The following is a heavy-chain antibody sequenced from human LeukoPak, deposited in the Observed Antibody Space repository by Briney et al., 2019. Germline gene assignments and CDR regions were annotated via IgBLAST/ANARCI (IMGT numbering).Heavy chain of an antibody. D-gene: IGHD6-6*01. J-gene: IGHJ1*01. CDR1: GGSISSGSYC. CDR3: ARGSSSSTFQH. Sequence: SETLSLTCTVSGGSISSGSYCWSWIRQPAGKGLEWIGYIYHSGSTYYNPSLKSLVTISVDRSKNQFSLKLSSVTAADTAVYYCARGSSSSTFQHWGQGTLVTVSS. CDR2: IYHSGST. V-gene: IGHV4-30-2*01.